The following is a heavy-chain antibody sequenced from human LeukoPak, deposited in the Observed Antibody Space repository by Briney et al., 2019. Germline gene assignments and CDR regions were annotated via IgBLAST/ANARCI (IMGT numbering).Heavy chain of an antibody. D-gene: IGHD3-10*01. CDR3: ATGRDYYGSGSYCNY. J-gene: IGHJ4*02. CDR2: FDPEDGET. Sequence: ASVKVSCKVSGYTLTELSMHWVRQAPGKGLEWMGGFDPEDGETIYAQKFQGRVTMTEDTSTDTAYMGLSSLRSEDTAVYYCATGRDYYGSGSYCNYWGQGTLVTVSS. CDR1: GYTLTELS. V-gene: IGHV1-24*01.